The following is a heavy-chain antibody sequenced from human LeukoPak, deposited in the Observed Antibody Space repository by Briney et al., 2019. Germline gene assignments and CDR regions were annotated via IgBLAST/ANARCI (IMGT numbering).Heavy chain of an antibody. J-gene: IGHJ4*02. CDR3: PRSDSSGTFSLRYYLDY. V-gene: IGHV3-30-3*01. Sequence: GGSLRLSCAASGFPFSSYAMHWVRHAPGKGLEWVTIVSYDGGTQYYADSVKGRFTISRDHSKNALSLQMNALRPEDPPLFYVPRSDSSGTFSLRYYLDYWGQGALVIVSS. CDR1: GFPFSSYA. D-gene: IGHD3-10*01. CDR2: VSYDGGTQ.